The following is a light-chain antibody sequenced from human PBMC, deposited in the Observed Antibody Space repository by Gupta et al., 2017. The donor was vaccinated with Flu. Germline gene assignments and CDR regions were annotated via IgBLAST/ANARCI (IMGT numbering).Light chain of an antibody. Sequence: SYKLTQPPSVSAAPGQTATISCSGYSLPSQYCYWYQQQPGQAPVLLISKDTDRASGIPERFSASSSGTTATLTINGVLAEDEADYYCLSLDTDDNYWVFGGGTKLTVL. CDR3: LSLDTDDNYWV. CDR1: SLPSQY. V-gene: IGLV3-25*02. J-gene: IGLJ3*02. CDR2: KDT.